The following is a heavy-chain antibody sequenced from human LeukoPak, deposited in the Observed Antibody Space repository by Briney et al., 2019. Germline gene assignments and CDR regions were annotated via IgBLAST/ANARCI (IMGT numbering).Heavy chain of an antibody. CDR3: ARGGDFWRGPKGDAFDI. CDR2: IYYSGST. D-gene: IGHD3-3*01. J-gene: IGHJ3*02. Sequence: SETLSLTCTVSGGSISSYYWSWIRQPPGKGLEWIGYIYYSGSTNYNPSLKSRVTISVDTSKNQFSLKLSSVTAADTAVCYCARGGDFWRGPKGDAFDIWGQGTMVTVSS. CDR1: GGSISSYY. V-gene: IGHV4-59*01.